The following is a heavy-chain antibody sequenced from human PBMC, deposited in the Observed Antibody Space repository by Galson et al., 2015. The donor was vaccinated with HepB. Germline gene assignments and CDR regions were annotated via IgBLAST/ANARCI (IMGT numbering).Heavy chain of an antibody. Sequence: CAISGDSVSSNTVGWNWIRQSPSRGLEWLGRTYYRSKWSNDYAVSVKSRITINPDTSKNQFSLRLRSVTAADTAVYYCARGSDVHTAMPYYFDYWGQGKLVTVSS. CDR1: GDSVSSNTVG. D-gene: IGHD5-18*01. V-gene: IGHV6-1*01. CDR3: ARGSDVHTAMPYYFDY. J-gene: IGHJ4*02. CDR2: TYYRSKWSN.